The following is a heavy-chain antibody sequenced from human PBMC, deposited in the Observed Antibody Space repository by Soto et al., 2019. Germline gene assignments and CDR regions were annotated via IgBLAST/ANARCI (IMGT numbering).Heavy chain of an antibody. Sequence: QVQLVESGGGVVQPGRSLRLSCAASGFTFSSYGMHCVRQAPGKGLEWVAVISYDGSNKYYADSVKGRFTISRDNSKNTLYLQMNSLRAEDTAVYYCAKDRPSGSRPYYYGMDVWGQGTTVTVSS. V-gene: IGHV3-30*18. CDR3: AKDRPSGSRPYYYGMDV. D-gene: IGHD1-26*01. CDR2: ISYDGSNK. J-gene: IGHJ6*02. CDR1: GFTFSSYG.